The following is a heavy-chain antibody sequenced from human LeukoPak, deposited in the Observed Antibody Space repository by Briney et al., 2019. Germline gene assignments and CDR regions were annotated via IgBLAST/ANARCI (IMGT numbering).Heavy chain of an antibody. V-gene: IGHV3-21*01. J-gene: IGHJ4*02. CDR2: ISSSSSYI. Sequence: GGSLRLSCAASGFTFSSYSMNWVRQAPGKGLEWVSSISSSSSYIYYADSVKGRFTISRDNAKNSLYLQMNSLRAEDTAVYYCAREGGGYSYGTFDYWGQGTLVTVSS. D-gene: IGHD5-18*01. CDR1: GFTFSSYS. CDR3: AREGGGYSYGTFDY.